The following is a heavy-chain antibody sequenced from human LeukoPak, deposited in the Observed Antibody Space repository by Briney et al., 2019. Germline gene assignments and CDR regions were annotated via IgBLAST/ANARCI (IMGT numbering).Heavy chain of an antibody. D-gene: IGHD3-10*02. CDR1: GFTFSSYE. V-gene: IGHV3-48*03. Sequence: AGSLSLSCALSGFTFSSYEMNWVRQAPGRGLDWVSYISSSGSTIYYTDFVKGRFTISRGNAKNSLYLQVNSLSAQDTAVYYCTELGITMIGGVWGKGTTVNIPS. J-gene: IGHJ6*04. CDR3: TELGITMIGGV. CDR2: ISSSGSTI.